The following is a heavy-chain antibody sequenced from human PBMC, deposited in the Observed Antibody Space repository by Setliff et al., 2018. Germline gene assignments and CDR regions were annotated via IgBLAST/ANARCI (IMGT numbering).Heavy chain of an antibody. CDR2: ISHSGSI. J-gene: IGHJ5*02. CDR1: GSSISNDYY. V-gene: IGHV4-38-2*01. CDR3: ARASYGWGSHYKIKWFDP. Sequence: LSLTCGVSGSSISNDYYWGWIRLPPGRGLEWIGIISHSGSIDYNPSLKSRVTISLDKSRNQFSLHLNSVTASDTAVYYCARASYGWGSHYKIKWFDPWGQGTLVTVSS. D-gene: IGHD3-10*01.